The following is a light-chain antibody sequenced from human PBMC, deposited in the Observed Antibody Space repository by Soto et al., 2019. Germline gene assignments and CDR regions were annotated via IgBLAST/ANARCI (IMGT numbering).Light chain of an antibody. Sequence: DIVMTQSPLSLPVTPGEPASISCRSSQSLLHSNGYNYLDWYLQKPGQSPQLLIYLGSNRASGVPDMFSGSGSGKDFTLKISRVEAEDVGVYYCMQALQSPRTFGQGTKLEIK. V-gene: IGKV2-28*01. J-gene: IGKJ2*01. CDR1: QSLLHSNGYNY. CDR3: MQALQSPRT. CDR2: LGS.